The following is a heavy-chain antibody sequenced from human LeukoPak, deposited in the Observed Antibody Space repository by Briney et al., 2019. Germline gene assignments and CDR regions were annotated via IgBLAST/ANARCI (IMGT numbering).Heavy chain of an antibody. CDR1: GGSFSGYI. D-gene: IGHD2-2*01. Sequence: SETLSLTCAVYGGSFSGYIWGWIRQPPGKGLEWIGEINHSGSTTYSPSLKSRVTISVDTAKNQFSLQLNSVTAADTAVYYCARVAKCSSTCRGKYWHFDLWGRGTLVTVSS. CDR3: ARVAKCSSTCRGKYWHFDL. V-gene: IGHV4-34*01. J-gene: IGHJ2*01. CDR2: INHSGST.